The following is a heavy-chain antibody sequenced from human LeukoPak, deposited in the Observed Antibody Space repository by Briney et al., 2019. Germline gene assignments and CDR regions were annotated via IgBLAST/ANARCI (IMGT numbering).Heavy chain of an antibody. Sequence: PSETLSLTCAVYGGSFSGYYWSWIRQPPGKRLEWIGEINHSGSTNYNPSLKSRVTISVDTSKNQFSLKLSSVTAADTAVYYCARFSEGYQLLYLPSAFDYWGQGTLVTVSS. CDR2: INHSGST. CDR3: ARFSEGYQLLYLPSAFDY. D-gene: IGHD2-2*02. V-gene: IGHV4-34*01. J-gene: IGHJ4*02. CDR1: GGSFSGYY.